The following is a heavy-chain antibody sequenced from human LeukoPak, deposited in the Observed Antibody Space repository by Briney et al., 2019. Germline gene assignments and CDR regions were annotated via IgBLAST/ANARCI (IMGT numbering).Heavy chain of an antibody. D-gene: IGHD6-6*01. Sequence: GGSLRLSCAASGFTVSSYGMHWVRQAPGKGLEWVAVISYDGSNKYYADSVKGRFTISRDNSKNTLYLQMNSLRAEDTAVYYCAKEFSSSPWRYYYGMDVWGQGTTVTVSS. V-gene: IGHV3-30*18. CDR3: AKEFSSSPWRYYYGMDV. CDR2: ISYDGSNK. J-gene: IGHJ6*02. CDR1: GFTVSSYG.